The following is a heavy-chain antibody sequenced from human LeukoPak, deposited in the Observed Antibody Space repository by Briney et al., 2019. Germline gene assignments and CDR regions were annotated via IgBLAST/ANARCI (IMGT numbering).Heavy chain of an antibody. Sequence: GASVTVSCMASGGTFNNYAISWVRQAPGQGLEWMGRIIPILRIAYYAQKFQGRVTITADKSTSTAYMQLSSLRSEDTAVYYCAGGQGYDIFDYWGQGTLVTVSS. CDR3: AGGQGYDIFDY. D-gene: IGHD3-9*01. CDR2: IIPILRIA. V-gene: IGHV1-69*10. CDR1: GGTFNNYA. J-gene: IGHJ4*02.